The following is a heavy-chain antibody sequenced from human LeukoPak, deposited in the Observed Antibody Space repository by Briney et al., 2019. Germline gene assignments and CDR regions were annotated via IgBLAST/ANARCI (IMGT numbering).Heavy chain of an antibody. CDR2: IYYSGST. CDR1: GGSISSYY. V-gene: IGHV4-59*01. Sequence: PSETLSLTCTVSGGSISSYYWSWIRQPPGKGLEWIGYIYYSGSTNYNPSLKSRVTISVDTSKNQFSLKLSSVTAADTAVYYCARNYDSSGCYQYNWFDPWGQGTLVTVSS. J-gene: IGHJ5*02. CDR3: ARNYDSSGCYQYNWFDP. D-gene: IGHD3-22*01.